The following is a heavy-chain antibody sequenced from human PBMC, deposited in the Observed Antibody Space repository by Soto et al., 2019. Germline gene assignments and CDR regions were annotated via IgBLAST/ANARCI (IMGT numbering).Heavy chain of an antibody. CDR2: IYYSGST. V-gene: IGHV4-59*01. J-gene: IGHJ4*02. CDR1: GGSISSYY. D-gene: IGHD4-17*01. Sequence: SETLSLTCTVSGGSISSYYWSWIRQPQGKGLEWIGYIYYSGSTNYNPSLKSRVTISVDTSKNQFSLTLSSVTAADTAVYYCASGDYVGFDYWGQGTLVTVSS. CDR3: ASGDYVGFDY.